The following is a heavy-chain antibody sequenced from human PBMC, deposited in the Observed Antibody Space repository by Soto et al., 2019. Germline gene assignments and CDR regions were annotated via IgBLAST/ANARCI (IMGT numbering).Heavy chain of an antibody. CDR1: GGTFSSYS. J-gene: IGHJ4*02. CDR2: IIPIFGTA. D-gene: IGHD1-26*01. CDR3: ARDGGRHSGGIDY. Sequence: QVQLVQSGAEVNKPGSSVNVSCKASGGTFSSYSINWVRQAPGQGLEWMGEIIPIFGTANYAQKFQSRVTITADESTSTAYMELSSLRSEDTDVYYCARDGGRHSGGIDYWGQGTLVTVSS. V-gene: IGHV1-69*01.